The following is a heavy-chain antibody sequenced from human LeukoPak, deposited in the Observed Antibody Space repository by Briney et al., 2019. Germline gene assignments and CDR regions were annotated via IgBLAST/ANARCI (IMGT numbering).Heavy chain of an antibody. CDR1: GFTFSSYA. CDR2: ISGSGGGT. V-gene: IGHV3-23*01. Sequence: QPGGSLRLSCAASGFTFSSYAMSWVRQAPGKGLEWVSAISGSGGGTYYADSVKGRFSISRDNSKNTLYLQMNSLRAEDTAVYYCAKSENTMVRPPTNWFDPWGQGTLVTVSS. CDR3: AKSENTMVRPPTNWFDP. J-gene: IGHJ5*02. D-gene: IGHD3-10*01.